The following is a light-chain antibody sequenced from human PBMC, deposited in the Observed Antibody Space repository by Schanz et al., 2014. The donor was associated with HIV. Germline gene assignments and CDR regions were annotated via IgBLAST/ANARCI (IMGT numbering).Light chain of an antibody. CDR2: AAS. CDR1: QDISTY. J-gene: IGKJ2*01. Sequence: DIQLSQSPSFLSTSVGDRVTVTCRASQDISTYFPWYQQKPGKAPNLLIYAASTLHTGVPLRFSGSGSGTDFTLTINGLQPDDFATYYCQQLNSFPYTFGQGTMLEI. CDR3: QQLNSFPYT. V-gene: IGKV1-9*01.